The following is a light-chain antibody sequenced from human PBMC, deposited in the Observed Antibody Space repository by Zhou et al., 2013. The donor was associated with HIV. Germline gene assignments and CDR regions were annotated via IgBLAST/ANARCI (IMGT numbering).Light chain of an antibody. CDR3: QQSYSTPLT. Sequence: IQLTQSPSSLAASVGDTVTITCRASQGISTYLVWYQQKPGKAPKLLIYAASSLQSGVPSRFSGSGSGTDFTLTISSLQPEDFATYYCQQSYSTPLTFGGGTKVEIK. CDR2: AAS. V-gene: IGKV1-39*01. J-gene: IGKJ4*01. CDR1: QGISTY.